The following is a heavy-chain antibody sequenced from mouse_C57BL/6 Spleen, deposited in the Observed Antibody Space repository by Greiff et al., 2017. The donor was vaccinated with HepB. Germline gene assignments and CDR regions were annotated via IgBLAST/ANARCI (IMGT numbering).Heavy chain of an antibody. D-gene: IGHD2-14*01. J-gene: IGHJ2*01. Sequence: QVQLQQPGAELVKPGASVKLSCKASGYTFTSYWMQWVKQRPGQGLEWIGEIDPSDSYTNYNQKFKGKATLTVDTSSSTAYMPLSSLPSEDSAVYYCAREVLGYWGQGTTLTVSS. CDR1: GYTFTSYW. V-gene: IGHV1-50*01. CDR3: AREVLGY. CDR2: IDPSDSYT.